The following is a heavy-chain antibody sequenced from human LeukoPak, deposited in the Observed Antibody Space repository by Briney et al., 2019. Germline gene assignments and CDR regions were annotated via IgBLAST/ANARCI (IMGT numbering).Heavy chain of an antibody. CDR1: GFTFDDYA. Sequence: GRSLRLSCAASGFTFDDYAMHWVRQAPGKGLEWVSGISWNSGSIGYADSVKGRFTISRDNAKNSLYLQMNSLRAEDTALYYCAKDDSSGSDDAFDIWGQGTMVTVSS. V-gene: IGHV3-9*01. CDR2: ISWNSGSI. CDR3: AKDDSSGSDDAFDI. J-gene: IGHJ3*02. D-gene: IGHD3-22*01.